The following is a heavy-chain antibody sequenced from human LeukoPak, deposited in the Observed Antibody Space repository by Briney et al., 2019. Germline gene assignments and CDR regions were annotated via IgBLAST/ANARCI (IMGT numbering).Heavy chain of an antibody. Sequence: SETLSLTCTVSGGSISSYYWSWIRQPPGKGLEWIGYIYYSGSTSYNPSLKSRVTISVDTSKNQFSLKLSSVTAADTAVYYCARANSYNWNYSWFDPWGQGTLVTVSS. V-gene: IGHV4-59*01. D-gene: IGHD1-7*01. CDR2: IYYSGST. CDR1: GGSISSYY. J-gene: IGHJ5*02. CDR3: ARANSYNWNYSWFDP.